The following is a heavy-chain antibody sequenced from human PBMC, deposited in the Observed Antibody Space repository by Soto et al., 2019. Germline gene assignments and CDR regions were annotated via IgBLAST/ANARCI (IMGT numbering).Heavy chain of an antibody. V-gene: IGHV4-31*03. CDR1: GGSISSGGYF. CDR2: IYYSGST. J-gene: IGHJ5*02. CDR3: ARYGYDANWENNWFDP. Sequence: QVQLRESGPGLLKPSQTLSLTCTVSGGSISSGGYFWSWIRQHPGRGLEWIGYIYYSGSTFYNPSLKSRVTISVDTSKNQFSLKLSSVTAADTAVYYWARYGYDANWENNWFDPWGQGTLVTVSS. D-gene: IGHD5-12*01.